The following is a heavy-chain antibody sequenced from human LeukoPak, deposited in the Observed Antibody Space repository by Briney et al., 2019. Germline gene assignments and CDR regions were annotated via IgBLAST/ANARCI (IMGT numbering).Heavy chain of an antibody. J-gene: IGHJ4*02. Sequence: GGSLRLSCAASGFTFSSYAMHWVRQAPGKGLEWVAVISYDGSNKYYADSVKGRFTISRDNSKNTLYLQMNSLRAEDTAVYYCARDQDRSGGSCYIDYWGQGTLVTVSS. V-gene: IGHV3-30-3*01. D-gene: IGHD2-15*01. CDR2: ISYDGSNK. CDR3: ARDQDRSGGSCYIDY. CDR1: GFTFSSYA.